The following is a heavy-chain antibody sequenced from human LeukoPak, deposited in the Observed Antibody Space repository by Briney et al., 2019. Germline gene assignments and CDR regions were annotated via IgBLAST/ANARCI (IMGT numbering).Heavy chain of an antibody. CDR1: GFTFSSYA. CDR2: ISGSGGST. V-gene: IGHV3-23*01. Sequence: PGGSLRLSCAASGFTFSSYAMSWVREAPGKGLEWVSAISGSGGSTYYADSVKGRFTISRDNSKNTLYVQMNSLRAEDTAVYYCAKVGGMSSGISGYFDYWGQGTLVTVSS. J-gene: IGHJ4*02. D-gene: IGHD6-19*01. CDR3: AKVGGMSSGISGYFDY.